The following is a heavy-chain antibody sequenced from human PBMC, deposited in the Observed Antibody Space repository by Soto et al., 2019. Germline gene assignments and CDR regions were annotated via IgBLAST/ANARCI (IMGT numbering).Heavy chain of an antibody. CDR3: AKAGTEVRGVMDV. D-gene: IGHD3-10*01. CDR2: ILYDGSNK. Sequence: QVQLVESGGGVVQPGRSLRLSCAASGFTFSSYGMHWVRQAPGKGLEWVAVILYDGSNKYYADSVKGRFTISRDNSKNTLYLQMNSLRAEDTAVYYCAKAGTEVRGVMDVWGQGTTVTVSS. J-gene: IGHJ6*02. CDR1: GFTFSSYG. V-gene: IGHV3-30*18.